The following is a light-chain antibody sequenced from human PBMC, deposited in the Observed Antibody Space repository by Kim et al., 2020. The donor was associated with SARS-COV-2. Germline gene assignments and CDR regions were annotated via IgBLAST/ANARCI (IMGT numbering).Light chain of an antibody. V-gene: IGKV1-27*01. J-gene: IGKJ1*01. CDR1: QVINNY. CDR2: GAS. CDR3: QKYDSAPLT. Sequence: ASVGDRVTITVRASQVINNYLAWYQQKPGKAPTVLIYGASTLHSGVPSRFSGSGSGTDFTLTISSLQPEDVGTYYCQKYDSAPLTFGHGTKVDIK.